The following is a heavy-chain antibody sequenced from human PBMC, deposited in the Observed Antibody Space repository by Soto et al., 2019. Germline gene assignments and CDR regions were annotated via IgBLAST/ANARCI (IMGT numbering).Heavy chain of an antibody. V-gene: IGHV3-23*01. CDR1: GFTFSSYA. D-gene: IGHD3-22*01. Sequence: VGSLRLSCAASGFTFSSYALSWVRRAPGKGLQCVSSISGNGVSTYYADSVKGRFTISRDNSRNTLSLQMNSLRAEDTAVYYCAKVQGSGSGLYYFYYYGMDVWGQGTTVTVSS. J-gene: IGHJ6*02. CDR2: ISGNGVST. CDR3: AKVQGSGSGLYYFYYYGMDV.